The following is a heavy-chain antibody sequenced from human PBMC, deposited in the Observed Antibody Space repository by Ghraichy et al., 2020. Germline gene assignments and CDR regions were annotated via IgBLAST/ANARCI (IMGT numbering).Heavy chain of an antibody. CDR1: GFTFSDYN. Sequence: GGSLRLSCAASGFTFSDYNFNWVRQAPGKGLEWVSFISFSTSYKYYADSVKGRFTISRDNAKNSLFLQMNSLEVEDSALYFCARDVLRWFGTTGGFDPWSQGTLVTVSS. J-gene: IGHJ5*02. V-gene: IGHV3-21*01. D-gene: IGHD3-10*01. CDR3: ARDVLRWFGTTGGFDP. CDR2: ISFSTSYK.